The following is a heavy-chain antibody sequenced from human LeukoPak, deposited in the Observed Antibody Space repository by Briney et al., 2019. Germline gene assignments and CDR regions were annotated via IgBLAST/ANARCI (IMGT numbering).Heavy chain of an antibody. CDR3: ARSGYYHYYGLDV. J-gene: IGHJ6*02. CDR1: GFTFSSYD. Sequence: AGGSLRLSCVASGFTFSSYDLHWVRQTTGKGLEWVSAIGTADDTFYPDSVKGRFTISRDDAKNSLYLQMRNLRVGDTAVYYCARSGYYHYYGLDVWGQGTTVTVSS. V-gene: IGHV3-13*04. D-gene: IGHD6-13*01. CDR2: IGTADDT.